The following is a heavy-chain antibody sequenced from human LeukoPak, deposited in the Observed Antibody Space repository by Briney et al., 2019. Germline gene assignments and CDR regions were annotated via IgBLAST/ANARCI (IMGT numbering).Heavy chain of an antibody. Sequence: GGSLRLSCAASGFTFSSNAMTWVRQAPGKGLEWVSAISGSGGSTYYADSVKGRFTISRDNSKNTLYLQMNSLRAEDTAVYYCAKDQPFMVIGATFDFWGQGTLVTVSS. J-gene: IGHJ4*02. D-gene: IGHD2-15*01. CDR3: AKDQPFMVIGATFDF. CDR1: GFTFSSNA. V-gene: IGHV3-23*01. CDR2: ISGSGGST.